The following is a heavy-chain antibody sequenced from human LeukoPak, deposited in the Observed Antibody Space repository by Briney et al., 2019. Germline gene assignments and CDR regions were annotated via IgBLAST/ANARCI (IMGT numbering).Heavy chain of an antibody. Sequence: SETLSLTCAVYGGSFSGYYWSWIRQPPGKGLEWIGEINHSGSTNYNPFLKSRVTISVDTSKNQVSLKLSSVTAADTAVYYCARGGGRIAARPLYYWGQGTLVTVSS. CDR3: ARGGGRIAARPLYY. CDR1: GGSFSGYY. J-gene: IGHJ4*02. D-gene: IGHD6-6*01. CDR2: INHSGST. V-gene: IGHV4-34*01.